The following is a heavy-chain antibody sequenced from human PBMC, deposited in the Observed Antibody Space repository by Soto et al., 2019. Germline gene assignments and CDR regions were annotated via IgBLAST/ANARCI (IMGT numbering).Heavy chain of an antibody. CDR1: GDSVRNQY. CDR2: IYYSGST. CDR3: AREAPPGSSGWYAGLDY. D-gene: IGHD6-19*01. Sequence: PSETLSLTCTVSGDSVRNQYWSWIRRPPGRGLEWIGYIYYSGSTNYNPSLKSRVTISVGTSKNQFSLKLSSVTAADTAVYYCAREAPPGSSGWYAGLDYWGQGTLVTVSS. V-gene: IGHV4-59*02. J-gene: IGHJ4*02.